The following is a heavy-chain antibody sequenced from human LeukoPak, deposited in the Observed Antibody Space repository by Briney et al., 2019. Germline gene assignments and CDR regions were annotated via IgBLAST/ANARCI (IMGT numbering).Heavy chain of an antibody. Sequence: GESLKISCKVSGYNFTSYWIGWVRQMPGKGLEWMGIIYPGDSNTRYSPSFQGYVTMSADKSISTAYLQWSSLKASDTAIYYCGRSLAGTPPLHYWGQGTLVTVSS. CDR2: IYPGDSNT. V-gene: IGHV5-51*01. CDR3: GRSLAGTPPLHY. J-gene: IGHJ4*02. D-gene: IGHD6-19*01. CDR1: GYNFTSYW.